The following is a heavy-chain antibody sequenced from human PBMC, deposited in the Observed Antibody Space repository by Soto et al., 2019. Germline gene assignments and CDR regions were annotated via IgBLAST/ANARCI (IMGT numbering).Heavy chain of an antibody. CDR3: ARVFQYSGSYYFWWYFDL. Sequence: ASVKVSCKASGYTFTGYYMHWVRQAPGQGLEWMGWINPNSGGTNYAQKFQGRVTMTRDTSISTAYMELSRLRSDDTAVYYCARVFQYSGSYYFWWYFDLWGRGTLVTVSS. CDR2: INPNSGGT. V-gene: IGHV1-2*02. CDR1: GYTFTGYY. D-gene: IGHD1-26*01. J-gene: IGHJ2*01.